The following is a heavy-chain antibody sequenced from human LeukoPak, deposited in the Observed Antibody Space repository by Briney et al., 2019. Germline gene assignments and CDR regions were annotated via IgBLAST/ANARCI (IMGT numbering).Heavy chain of an antibody. CDR1: GFTFSSYA. CDR3: ATAADTAMDSYYFDY. V-gene: IGHV3-30*04. D-gene: IGHD5-18*01. Sequence: GGSLRLSCVASGFTFSSYAMHWVRQAPGKGLEWVAVISYDGSNKYYADSVKGRFTISRDNSKNTLYLQMNSLRAEDTAVYYCATAADTAMDSYYFDYWGQGTLVTVSS. CDR2: ISYDGSNK. J-gene: IGHJ4*02.